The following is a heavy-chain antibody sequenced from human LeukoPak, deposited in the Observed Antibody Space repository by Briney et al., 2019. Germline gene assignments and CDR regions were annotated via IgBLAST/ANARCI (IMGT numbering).Heavy chain of an antibody. J-gene: IGHJ4*02. CDR1: GFTFSTYV. Sequence: PGGSLRLSCAASGFTFSTYVMHWVRQATGKGLEWVAAISDDGTNEYYADSVKGRFTISRDNSKNTFYLQMNSLRLEDTAVYYCAKDRWVPTTEKPLDHWGQGTLVTVSS. V-gene: IGHV3-30*18. D-gene: IGHD1-1*01. CDR2: ISDDGTNE. CDR3: AKDRWVPTTEKPLDH.